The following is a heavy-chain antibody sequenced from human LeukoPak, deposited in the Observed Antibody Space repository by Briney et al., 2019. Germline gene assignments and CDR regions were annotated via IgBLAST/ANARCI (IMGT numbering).Heavy chain of an antibody. CDR1: GFTFNKFW. D-gene: IGHD6-19*01. CDR3: ARDAPYSSGWYGDGFDY. V-gene: IGHV3-7*03. CDR2: IKHDGSEK. J-gene: IGHJ4*02. Sequence: GGSLRLSCVASGFTFNKFWMNWVRQAPGKGLEWVANIKHDGSEKYYVDSVKGRFTLSRDNAKNSLYLQMNSLRAEDTALYYCARDAPYSSGWYGDGFDYWGQGTLVTVSS.